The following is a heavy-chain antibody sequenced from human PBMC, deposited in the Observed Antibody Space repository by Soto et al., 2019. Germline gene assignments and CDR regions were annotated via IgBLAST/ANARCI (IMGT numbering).Heavy chain of an antibody. V-gene: IGHV4-34*01. J-gene: IGHJ4*02. D-gene: IGHD2-2*01. CDR2: INHSGST. Sequence: QVQLQQWGAGLLKPSETLSLTCAVYGGSFSGYYWSWIRQPPGKGLEWIGEINHSGSTNYNPSLKRRVTLSVDTSKNQFSLKLSSVTAADTAVYYCARRPEIVVVPAAISGPYYYFDYWGQGTLVTVSS. CDR1: GGSFSGYY. CDR3: ARRPEIVVVPAAISGPYYYFDY.